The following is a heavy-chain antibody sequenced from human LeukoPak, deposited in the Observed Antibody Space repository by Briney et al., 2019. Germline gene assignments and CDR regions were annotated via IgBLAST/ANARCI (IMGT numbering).Heavy chain of an antibody. Sequence: ASVKVSCKASGYTFTGHYMHWVRQAPGQGLEWMGWINPNSGDTHYLQKFQGRVTVTRDTSISTAYMELSRLRSDDTAVYYCARDLANANFDCWGQGTLVTVSS. V-gene: IGHV1-2*02. CDR1: GYTFTGHY. CDR3: ARDLANANFDC. CDR2: INPNSGDT. J-gene: IGHJ4*02.